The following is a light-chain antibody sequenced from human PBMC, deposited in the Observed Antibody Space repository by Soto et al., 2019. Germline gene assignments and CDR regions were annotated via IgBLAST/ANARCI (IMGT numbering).Light chain of an antibody. CDR3: TSYAGSNNLGV. V-gene: IGLV2-8*01. J-gene: IGLJ1*01. CDR1: SSDVGAYNY. Sequence: QSALTQPPSASGSPGQSVTISCTGTSSDVGAYNYVSRYQQRPGKVPKLIIYEVSKRPSGVPDRFSGSKSGNTASLTVSGLQAEDEADYYCTSYAGSNNLGVFGTGTKLTVL. CDR2: EVS.